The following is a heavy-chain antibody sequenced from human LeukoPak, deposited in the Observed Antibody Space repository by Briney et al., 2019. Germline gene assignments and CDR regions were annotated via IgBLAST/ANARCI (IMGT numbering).Heavy chain of an antibody. Sequence: SETLSLTCAVYGGSFSDYYWSWIRQPPGKGLEWIGEINHSGSTNYNPSLKSRVTISVDTSKNQFSLKLSSVTAADTAVYYCARGPTNMVQGVICDWGQGTLVTVSS. J-gene: IGHJ4*02. D-gene: IGHD3-10*01. CDR2: INHSGST. V-gene: IGHV4-34*01. CDR1: GGSFSDYY. CDR3: ARGPTNMVQGVICD.